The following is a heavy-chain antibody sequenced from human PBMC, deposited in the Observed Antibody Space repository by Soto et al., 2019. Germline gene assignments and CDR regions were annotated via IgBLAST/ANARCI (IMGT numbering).Heavy chain of an antibody. CDR2: FAPEDGGG. J-gene: IGHJ4*02. CDR3: ATDGLVQTNYFDY. D-gene: IGHD6-6*01. V-gene: IGHV1-24*01. CDR1: VYTLAGIS. Sequence: QVQLVQSGAEVKKPGASVKVSCKVSVYTLAGISMHWIRQAPGKGLEWMGSFAPEDGGGIYARKFPGRLTMTEDPATETAHMELSSLTPEDTAVYYCATDGLVQTNYFDYWGQGTLVTVSS.